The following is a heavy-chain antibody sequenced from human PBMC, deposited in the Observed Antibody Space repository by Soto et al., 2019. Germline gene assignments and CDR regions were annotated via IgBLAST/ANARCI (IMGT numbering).Heavy chain of an antibody. D-gene: IGHD3-9*01. CDR1: GGTFSSYA. CDR3: ASGWYFDWSNVSMDV. V-gene: IGHV1-69*13. Sequence: GASVKVSCKASGGTFSSYAFSWVRQAPGQGLELMGGIIPIFGTANYAQKFQGRVTITADESTSTAYMELSSLRSEDTAVYYCASGWYFDWSNVSMDVWGQGTTVTVYS. CDR2: IIPIFGTA. J-gene: IGHJ6*02.